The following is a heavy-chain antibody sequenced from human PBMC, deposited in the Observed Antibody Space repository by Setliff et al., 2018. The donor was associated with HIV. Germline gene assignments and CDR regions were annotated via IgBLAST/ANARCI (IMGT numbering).Heavy chain of an antibody. CDR2: ISAYNGNT. D-gene: IGHD6-19*01. CDR1: GYTFTSYG. Sequence: ASVKVSCKASGYTFTSYGISWVRQAPGQGLEWMGWISAYNGNTNYAQKLQGRVTMTTDTSTSTAYMELRSLRSDDTAMYYCARPVAVAGSRHFDYWGQGTLVTVSS. CDR3: ARPVAVAGSRHFDY. J-gene: IGHJ4*02. V-gene: IGHV1-18*01.